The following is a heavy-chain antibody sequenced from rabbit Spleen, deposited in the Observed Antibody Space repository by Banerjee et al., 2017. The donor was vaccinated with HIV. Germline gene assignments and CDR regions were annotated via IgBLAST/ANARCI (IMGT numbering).Heavy chain of an antibody. J-gene: IGHJ4*01. CDR1: GFDLSNNG. V-gene: IGHV1S47*01. D-gene: IGHD4-2*01. CDR2: IEPIFGNT. Sequence: QEQLVESGGGLVQPGGSLKLSCLASGFDLSNNGVSWVRQAPGKGLEWIGYIEPIFGNTYYANWVNGRFTISSHNAQNTLYLQLSSLTAADTATYFCVRDSAGREDFNLWGPGTLVTVS. CDR3: VRDSAGREDFNL.